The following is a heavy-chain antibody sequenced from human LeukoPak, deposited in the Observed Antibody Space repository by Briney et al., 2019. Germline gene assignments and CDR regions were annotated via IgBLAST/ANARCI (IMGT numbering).Heavy chain of an antibody. CDR1: GFTFDDYA. D-gene: IGHD1-14*01. CDR2: ISSNGGST. CDR3: ASVILTTDAFDI. Sequence: GGSLRLSCAASGFTFDDYAMHWVRQAPGKGLEYVSAISSNGGSTYYANSVKGRFTISRDNSKNTLYLQMGSLRAEDMAVYYCASVILTTDAFDIWGQGTMVTVPS. V-gene: IGHV3-64*01. J-gene: IGHJ3*02.